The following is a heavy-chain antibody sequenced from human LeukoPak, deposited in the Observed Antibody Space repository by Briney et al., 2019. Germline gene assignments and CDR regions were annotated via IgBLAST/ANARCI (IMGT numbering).Heavy chain of an antibody. J-gene: IGHJ4*02. CDR1: GFSVSGNY. V-gene: IGHV3-23*01. Sequence: PGGSLRLSCAASGFSVSGNYMSWVRQAPGKGLEWVSAISGSGGSTYYADSVKGRFTISRDNSKNTLYLQMNSLRAEDTAVYYCAKNALAVASHLDYWGQGTLVTVSS. CDR2: ISGSGGST. CDR3: AKNALAVASHLDY. D-gene: IGHD6-19*01.